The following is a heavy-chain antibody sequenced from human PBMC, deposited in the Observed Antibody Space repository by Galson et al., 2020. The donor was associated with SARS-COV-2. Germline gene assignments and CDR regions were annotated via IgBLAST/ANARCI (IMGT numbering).Heavy chain of an antibody. CDR3: ARGEFFEFNYYGMDV. J-gene: IGHJ6*02. CDR1: GASIRNGRYH. D-gene: IGHD3-3*01. Sequence: SETLSLTCSVSGASIRNGRYHWSWIRQPAGKGLESIGRIYTSGNTNYNPSLKSRVTISLDTSKNQFSLRLRSVTAADTAVYYCARGEFFEFNYYGMDVWGQGTTVTVSS. V-gene: IGHV4-61*02. CDR2: IYTSGNT.